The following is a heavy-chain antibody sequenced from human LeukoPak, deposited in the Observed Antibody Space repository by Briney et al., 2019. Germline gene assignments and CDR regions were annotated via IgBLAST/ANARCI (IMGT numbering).Heavy chain of an antibody. Sequence: SQTLSLTCAISGDSVSSNSAAWNWIRQSPSRGLEWLGRTYYRSKWYNDYAVSVKSRITINPDTSKNQFSLKLSSVTAADTAVYYCARDGTGRCSGGSCYSSPHYFDYWGQGTLVTVSS. CDR3: ARDGTGRCSGGSCYSSPHYFDY. J-gene: IGHJ4*02. V-gene: IGHV6-1*01. CDR2: TYYRSKWYN. D-gene: IGHD2-15*01. CDR1: GDSVSSNSAA.